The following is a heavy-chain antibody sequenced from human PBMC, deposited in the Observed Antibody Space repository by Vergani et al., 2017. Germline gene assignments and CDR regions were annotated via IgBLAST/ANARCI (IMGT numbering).Heavy chain of an antibody. D-gene: IGHD5-18*01. CDR3: ARDGYSSTSFDY. Sequence: QVQLQQWGAGLLKPSETLSLTCAVYGGSFSGYYWSWIRQPPGKGLEWIGEINHSGSTNYNPSLKSRFTISVDTSKNQFSLKLGSVTAADTAVYYCARDGYSSTSFDYWGEGTLVTVSS. CDR1: GGSFSGYY. J-gene: IGHJ4*02. CDR2: INHSGST. V-gene: IGHV4-34*01.